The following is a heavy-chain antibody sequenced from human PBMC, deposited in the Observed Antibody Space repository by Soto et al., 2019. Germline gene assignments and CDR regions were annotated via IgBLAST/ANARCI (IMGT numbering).Heavy chain of an antibody. V-gene: IGHV1-8*01. Sequence: QVQLVQSGAEVKKPGASVKVSCKASGYTFASYDINWVRQATGQGLEWMGWMSPNGNTGYAQEFQGRTTMTSDTSITTAYMELSSLRSEDTAVYYCARGVQQGVDSWGQGTLVTVSS. D-gene: IGHD3-16*01. J-gene: IGHJ4*02. CDR1: GYTFASYD. CDR3: ARGVQQGVDS. CDR2: MSPNGNT.